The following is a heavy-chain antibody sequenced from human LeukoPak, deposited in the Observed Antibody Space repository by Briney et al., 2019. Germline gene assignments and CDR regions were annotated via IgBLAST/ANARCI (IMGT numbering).Heavy chain of an antibody. V-gene: IGHV4-38-2*02. CDR1: GYSISSGYY. Sequence: SETLSLTCTVSGYSISSGYYWGWIRQPPGKGLEWIGSIHHSGSTFYNPSPKSRVTISLDTSKNQFSLKLSSVTAADTAVYYCASDRSIVVVVAATPLDYGMDVWGQGTTVTVSS. J-gene: IGHJ6*02. D-gene: IGHD2-15*01. CDR2: IHHSGST. CDR3: ASDRSIVVVVAATPLDYGMDV.